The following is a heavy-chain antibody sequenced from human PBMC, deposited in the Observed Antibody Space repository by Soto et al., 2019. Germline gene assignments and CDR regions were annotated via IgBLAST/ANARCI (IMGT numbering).Heavy chain of an antibody. D-gene: IGHD5-18*01. J-gene: IGHJ2*01. CDR1: GGSISSYY. CDR2: IYYSGST. CDR3: ARDGERGYSYGGYWYFDL. V-gene: IGHV4-59*01. Sequence: QVQLQESGPGLVKPSETLSLTCTVSGGSISSYYWSWIRQPPGKGLEWIGYIYYSGSTNYNPSLKSRVTISVDTSKNQFSLALSSVTAADTAVYYCARDGERGYSYGGYWYFDLWGRGTLVTVSS.